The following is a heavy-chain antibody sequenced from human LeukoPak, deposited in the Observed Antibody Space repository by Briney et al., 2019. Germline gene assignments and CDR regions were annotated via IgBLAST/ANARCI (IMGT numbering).Heavy chain of an antibody. CDR1: GFTVSTNY. Sequence: RAGGSLRLSCAASGFTVSTNYMSWVRQAPGKGLEWVSVIYSGGTTYYADSVKGRFTISRDNSKNTLYLQMNSLRAEDTAVYYCARDYGSSSYFVYWGQGTLVTVSS. CDR3: ARDYGSSSYFVY. J-gene: IGHJ4*02. D-gene: IGHD6-6*01. V-gene: IGHV3-53*01. CDR2: IYSGGTT.